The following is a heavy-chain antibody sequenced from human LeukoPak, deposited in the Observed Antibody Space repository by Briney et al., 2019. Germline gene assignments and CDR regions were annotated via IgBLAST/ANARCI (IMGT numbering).Heavy chain of an antibody. CDR3: ARDGGHGGGYNPLDY. D-gene: IGHD5-24*01. J-gene: IGHJ4*02. V-gene: IGHV1-46*01. CDR2: INPSGGST. CDR1: GYTFTSYY. Sequence: WASVKVSCKASGYTFTSYYMHWVRQAPGQGLEWMGIINPSGGSTSYAQKFQGRVTMTRDTSTSTVYMELSSLRSEDTAVYYCARDGGHGGGYNPLDYWGQGTLVTVSS.